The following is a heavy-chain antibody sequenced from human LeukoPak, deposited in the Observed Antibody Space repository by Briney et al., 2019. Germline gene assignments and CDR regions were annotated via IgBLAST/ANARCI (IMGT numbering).Heavy chain of an antibody. Sequence: SEALFLTCTVPGDSISSDRYYWGRMRQPAVKGLEWIGRIYASGSTNFNPSLNSRVTLTVDTTKNQSSLKLSSMTATDTAVYYCARALNLYFYGTGVEPAFDIWGQGTMVTVSS. CDR1: GDSISSDRYY. CDR2: IYASGST. V-gene: IGHV4-61*02. CDR3: ARALNLYFYGTGVEPAFDI. D-gene: IGHD2-8*02. J-gene: IGHJ3*02.